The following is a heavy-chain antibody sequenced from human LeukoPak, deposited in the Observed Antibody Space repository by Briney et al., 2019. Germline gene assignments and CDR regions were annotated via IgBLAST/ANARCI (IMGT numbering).Heavy chain of an antibody. CDR1: GYSFTSYW. CDR2: IYPGDSDT. J-gene: IGHJ3*02. Sequence: GESLKISCKGSGYSFTSYWIGWVRQMPGKGLEWMGIIYPGDSDTRYSPSFQGQVTISADKSISTAYLQWSSLKASDTAMYYCARHVTYYDFWSGYYRDAFDIWGQGTMVTVSS. D-gene: IGHD3-3*01. V-gene: IGHV5-51*01. CDR3: ARHVTYYDFWSGYYRDAFDI.